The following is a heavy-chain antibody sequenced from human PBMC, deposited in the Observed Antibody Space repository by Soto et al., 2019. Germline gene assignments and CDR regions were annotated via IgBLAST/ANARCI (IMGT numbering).Heavy chain of an antibody. Sequence: ASVKVSCKASGYTFTSYDINWVRQATGQGLEWMGWMNPNSGNTGYAQKFQGRVTITADESTSTAYMELSSLRSEDTAVYYCGILDNWFDPWGQGTLVTVSS. CDR1: GYTFTSYD. J-gene: IGHJ5*02. CDR2: MNPNSGNT. CDR3: GILDNWFDP. V-gene: IGHV1-8*01.